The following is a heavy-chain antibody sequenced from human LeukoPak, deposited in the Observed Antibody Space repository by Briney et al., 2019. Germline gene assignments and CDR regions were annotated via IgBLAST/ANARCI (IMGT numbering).Heavy chain of an antibody. CDR2: IYSTGTT. CDR3: AGRWRGTLDY. CDR1: GTFVSGFY. J-gene: IGHJ4*02. D-gene: IGHD5-24*01. V-gene: IGHV4-4*09. Sequence: PSETLSLTCTVSGTFVSGFYWTWIRQPPGKGLEWIGFIYSTGTTSYNSSLQSRVTISVDTSKNQFSLNLKSVIAADTAIYYCAGRWRGTLDYRGQGTLVAVSS.